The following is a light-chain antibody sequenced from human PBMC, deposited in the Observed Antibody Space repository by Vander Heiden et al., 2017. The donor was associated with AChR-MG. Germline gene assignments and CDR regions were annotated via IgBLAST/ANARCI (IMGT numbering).Light chain of an antibody. CDR2: EVS. CDR1: SSDVGCYNY. CDR3: SSYTSSSTLGV. V-gene: IGLV2-14*01. J-gene: IGLJ2*01. Sequence: QSALPQPASVSGSPGQSITITCTGTSSDVGCYNYVSWYQQHPGKAPKLMIYEVSNRPSGVSNRFSGSKSGNTASLTISGLQAEDEADYYCSSYTSSSTLGVFGGGTKLTVL.